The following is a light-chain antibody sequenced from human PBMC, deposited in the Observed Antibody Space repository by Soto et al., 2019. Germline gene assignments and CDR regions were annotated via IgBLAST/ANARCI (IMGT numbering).Light chain of an antibody. CDR1: QSVSGSY. Sequence: SVLTQSPGTLSLSPGERATLSCRASQSVSGSYLAWYQQKPGQAPRLLIYGASSRATGIPDRFSGTGSGTDFTLTISRLEPEDFAVYYCQQYGSSRRTFGQGTKVDIK. CDR2: GAS. J-gene: IGKJ1*01. V-gene: IGKV3-20*01. CDR3: QQYGSSRRT.